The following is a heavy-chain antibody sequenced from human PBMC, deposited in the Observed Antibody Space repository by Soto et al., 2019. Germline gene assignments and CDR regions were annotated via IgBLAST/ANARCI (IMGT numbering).Heavy chain of an antibody. CDR1: GFSFDGFG. V-gene: IGHV3-20*01. J-gene: IGHJ5*02. D-gene: IGHD3-16*01. CDR2: INWDGLMA. CDR3: AGDLGDVRRAEGGDL. Sequence: EVQLVESGGGVVRPGGSVRLSCAASGFSFDGFGMSWVRQVPGKGLEWVCGINWDGLMAGYVDSVKGRFTISRDNSNNSMSMQMDSLRVEATALYDCAGDLGDVRRAEGGDLWGQGTLVIVSA.